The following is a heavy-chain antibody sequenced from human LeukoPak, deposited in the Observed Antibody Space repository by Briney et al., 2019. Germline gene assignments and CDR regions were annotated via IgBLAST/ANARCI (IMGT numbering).Heavy chain of an antibody. D-gene: IGHD2-2*01. CDR3: AKAMDRIVVVPAAISA. CDR1: GFTFSSYA. Sequence: GGSLRLSCAASGFTFSSYAMHWVRQAPGKGLEWVAVISYDGSNKYYADSVKGRFTISRDNSKNTLYLQMNSLRAEDTAVYYCAKAMDRIVVVPAAISAWGQGTLVTVSS. CDR2: ISYDGSNK. V-gene: IGHV3-30*04. J-gene: IGHJ5*02.